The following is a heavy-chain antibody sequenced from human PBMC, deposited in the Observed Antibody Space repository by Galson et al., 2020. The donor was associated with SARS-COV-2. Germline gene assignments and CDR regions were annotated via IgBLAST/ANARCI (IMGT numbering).Heavy chain of an antibody. CDR3: ARLAALRRTLTYYYHSMDV. V-gene: IGHV4-59*01. D-gene: IGHD6-19*01. CDR1: GDSITTSY. J-gene: IGHJ6*02. CDR2: VHHTGST. Sequence: SETLSLTCTVSGDSITTSYWSWIRRPPGRGLEWIAYVHHTGSTNYNPSLGSRVTIFLDTSKNQFSLNLNSVTAADTAVYYCARLAALRRTLTYYYHSMDVWGPGTTVTVSS.